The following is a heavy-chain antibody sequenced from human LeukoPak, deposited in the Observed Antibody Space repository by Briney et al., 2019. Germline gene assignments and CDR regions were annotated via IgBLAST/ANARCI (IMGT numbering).Heavy chain of an antibody. CDR3: ATYSSSSFDY. CDR1: GFTFSSYW. D-gene: IGHD6-6*01. CDR2: INQDGTEK. V-gene: IGHV3-7*03. J-gene: IGHJ4*02. Sequence: PGGSLRLSCAASGFTFSSYWTSWVRQAPGEGLEWVAKINQDGTEKAYVDSVRGRFTISRDNAKNSLFLQMNSLRAEDTAVYYCATYSSSSFDYWGQGTLVTVSS.